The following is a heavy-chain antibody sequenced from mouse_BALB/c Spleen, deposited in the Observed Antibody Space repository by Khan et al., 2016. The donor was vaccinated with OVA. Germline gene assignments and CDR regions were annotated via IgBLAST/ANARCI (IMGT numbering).Heavy chain of an antibody. CDR3: VRDGAYHRNDGWFAY. J-gene: IGHJ3*01. Sequence: VQLQQSGAELARPGASVKMSCKASGYTFTSYTIHWIKKRPGQGLEWIGYINPSNGYTNYNQKFKEKATLTTDKYSTTAYLQLSSLTSDDSAVYNCVRDGAYHRNDGWFAYWGQGTLVTVSA. V-gene: IGHV1-4*01. CDR1: GYTFTSYT. CDR2: INPSNGYT. D-gene: IGHD2-14*01.